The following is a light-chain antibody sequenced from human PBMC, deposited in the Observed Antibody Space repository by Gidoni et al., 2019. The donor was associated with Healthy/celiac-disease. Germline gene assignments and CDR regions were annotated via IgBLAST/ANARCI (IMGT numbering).Light chain of an antibody. J-gene: IGLJ2*01. CDR3: SSYTSSSTLG. V-gene: IGLV2-14*04. CDR1: SSAGGGYNY. Sequence: PGQSITISCTGTSSAGGGYNYVSWYQQHPGKAPKLIIYDVSNRPSGVSNRFSGSKSGNTASLTISGLQAEDEADYYCSSYTSSSTLGFGGGTKLTVL. CDR2: DVS.